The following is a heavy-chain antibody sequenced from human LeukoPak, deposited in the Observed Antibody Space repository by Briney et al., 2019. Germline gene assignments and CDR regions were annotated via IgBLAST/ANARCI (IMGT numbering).Heavy chain of an antibody. V-gene: IGHV3-30*02. CDR1: GFTFSSYG. J-gene: IGHJ4*02. Sequence: AGGSLRLSCAASGFTFSSYGMHWVRQAPGKGLEWVAFIRYDGSNKYYADSVKGRFTISRDNSKNTLYLQMDSLRAEDTAVYYCAKDLNDYGGTAFDYWGQGTRVTVSS. D-gene: IGHD4-23*01. CDR3: AKDLNDYGGTAFDY. CDR2: IRYDGSNK.